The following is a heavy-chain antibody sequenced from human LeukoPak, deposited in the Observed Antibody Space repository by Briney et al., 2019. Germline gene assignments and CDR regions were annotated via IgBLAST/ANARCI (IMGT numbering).Heavy chain of an antibody. D-gene: IGHD2-2*01. CDR2: ISGSGGST. CDR1: GFTFSSYA. J-gene: IGHJ4*02. V-gene: IGHV3-23*01. CDR3: ARDQKYQLLLGDSYYFDY. Sequence: GGSLRLSCAASGFTFSSYAMSWVRQAPGKGLEWVSAISGSGGSTYYADSVKGRFTISRDNSKNTLYLQMNSLRAEDTAVYYCARDQKYQLLLGDSYYFDYWGQGTLVTVSS.